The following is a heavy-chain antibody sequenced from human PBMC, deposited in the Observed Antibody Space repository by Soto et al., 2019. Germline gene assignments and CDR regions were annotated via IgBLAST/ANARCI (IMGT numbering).Heavy chain of an antibody. V-gene: IGHV1-18*04. J-gene: IGHJ6*02. D-gene: IGHD3-22*01. CDR2: ISAYDGNT. CDR1: GYTFTSYG. Sequence: QAQLVQSGAEVKKPGASVKVSCKASGYTFTSYGINWVRQAPGQGLEWLGWISAYDGNTKYAQSVQGRVSMTTDTSTKTAYMALRSLRSDDTAMYYCASGGYYDSSGSRNYYYYGMKVWGQGTTVSVSS. CDR3: ASGGYYDSSGSRNYYYYGMKV.